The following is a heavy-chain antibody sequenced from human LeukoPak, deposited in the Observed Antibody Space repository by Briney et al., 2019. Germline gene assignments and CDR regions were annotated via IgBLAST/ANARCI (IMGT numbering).Heavy chain of an antibody. D-gene: IGHD6-19*01. J-gene: IGHJ4*02. Sequence: GGPLRLSCAASGFTFSDYYMSWLRQAPGKGLEWVSYISSSGSTIYYADSVKGRFTISRGNAKNSLYLQMNSLRAEDTAVYYCARRSYSSGWYDYWGQGTLVTVSS. CDR2: ISSSGSTI. V-gene: IGHV3-11*01. CDR3: ARRSYSSGWYDY. CDR1: GFTFSDYY.